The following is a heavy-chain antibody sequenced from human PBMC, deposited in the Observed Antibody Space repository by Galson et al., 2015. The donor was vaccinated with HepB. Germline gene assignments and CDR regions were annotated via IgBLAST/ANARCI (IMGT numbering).Heavy chain of an antibody. CDR3: ARQSSGYYYDGAFDI. J-gene: IGHJ3*02. CDR2: ISAYNGNT. V-gene: IGHV1-18*04. CDR1: GYTFTSYG. Sequence: SVKVSCKASGYTFTSYGISWVRQAPGQGLEWMGWISAYNGNTNYAQKLQGRVTMTTDTSTSTAYMELRSLRSDDTAVYYCARQSSGYYYDGAFDIWGQGTMVTVSS. D-gene: IGHD3-22*01.